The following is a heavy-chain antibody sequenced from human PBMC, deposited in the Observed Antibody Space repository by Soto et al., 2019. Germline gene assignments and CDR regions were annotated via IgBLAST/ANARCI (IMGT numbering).Heavy chain of an antibody. CDR1: GFTFSSYW. J-gene: IGHJ4*02. CDR2: INSDGSST. Sequence: VQLVESGGGLVQPGGSLRLSCAASGFTFSSYWMHWVRQAPGKGLVWVSRINSDGSSTSYADSVKGRFTISRDNAKNTLYLQMNSLRAEDTAVYYCAREVAAAGTGFDYWGQGTLVTVSS. V-gene: IGHV3-74*01. CDR3: AREVAAAGTGFDY. D-gene: IGHD6-13*01.